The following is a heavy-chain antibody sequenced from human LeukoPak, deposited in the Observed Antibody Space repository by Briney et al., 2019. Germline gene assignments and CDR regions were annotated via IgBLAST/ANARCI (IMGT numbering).Heavy chain of an antibody. D-gene: IGHD2-2*01. J-gene: IGHJ4*02. CDR2: INQYGSEK. CDR1: GFTFSSYW. Sequence: GGSLRLSCAASGFTFSSYWMSWVRQAPGKGLEWVSNINQYGSEKYYVDSVKGRFTISRDNAKNSLYLQINSLRAEDTAVYYCARDSKSVPSSTSCSLFDYWGQGTLVTVSS. V-gene: IGHV3-7*01. CDR3: ARDSKSVPSSTSCSLFDY.